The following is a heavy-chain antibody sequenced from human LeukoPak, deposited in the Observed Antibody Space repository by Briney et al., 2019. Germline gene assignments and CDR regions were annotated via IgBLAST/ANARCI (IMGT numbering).Heavy chain of an antibody. CDR3: ARSWYYNYYYGMDV. CDR2: ISAYNGNT. V-gene: IGHV1-18*01. Sequence: ASVKVSCKASGYTFTSYGISWVRQAPGQGLEWMGWISAYNGNTNYAQKLQGRVTMTTDTSTSTAYMGLRSLRSDDTAVYYCARSWYYNYYYGMDVWGQGTTVTVSS. D-gene: IGHD6-13*01. J-gene: IGHJ6*02. CDR1: GYTFTSYG.